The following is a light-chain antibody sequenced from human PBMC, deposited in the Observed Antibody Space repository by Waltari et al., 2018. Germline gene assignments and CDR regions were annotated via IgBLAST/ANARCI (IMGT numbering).Light chain of an antibody. V-gene: IGKV3-15*01. CDR3: QQYNNWPTWT. J-gene: IGKJ1*01. CDR1: HSVKTN. Sequence: EAVMTQSPATLSVSPGERATPSCRASHSVKTNLAWYQQKPGQAPRLVIFDASTRATGIPARFSGSGSGTEFTLTISSLQPEDSAVYYCQQYNNWPTWTFGQGAKVEIK. CDR2: DAS.